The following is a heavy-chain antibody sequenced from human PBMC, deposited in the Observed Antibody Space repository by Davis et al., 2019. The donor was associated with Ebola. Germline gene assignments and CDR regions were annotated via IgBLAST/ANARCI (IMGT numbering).Heavy chain of an antibody. CDR1: TLTLTAYA. J-gene: IGHJ6*01. CDR3: TLLQEHL. CDR2: ISSSSSYI. V-gene: IGHV3-21*01. Sequence: GGSLRLSCEASTLTLTAYAMSWVRQAPGKGLEWVSSISSSSSYIYYADSVKGRFTISRDNAKNSLYLQMNSLHQGPIGLPPGTLLQEHLWG.